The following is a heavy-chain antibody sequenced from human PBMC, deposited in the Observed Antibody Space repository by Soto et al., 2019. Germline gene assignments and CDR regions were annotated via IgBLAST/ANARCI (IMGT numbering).Heavy chain of an antibody. D-gene: IGHD2-15*01. CDR3: ARGQVVAAQP. CDR1: GGSISSGGYS. Sequence: QLQLQESGSGLVKPSQTLSLTCAVSGGSISSGGYSWSWIRQPPGKGLEWIGYTYQSGSSYYNPSLKSRVTIAVARSKNQSSLKLSSVTAADTAVYYCARGQVVAAQPWGQGTLVTVSS. V-gene: IGHV4-30-2*01. J-gene: IGHJ5*02. CDR2: TYQSGSS.